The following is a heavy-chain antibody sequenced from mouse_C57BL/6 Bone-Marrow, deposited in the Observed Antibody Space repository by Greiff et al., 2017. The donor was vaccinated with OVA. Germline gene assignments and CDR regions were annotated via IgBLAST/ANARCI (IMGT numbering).Heavy chain of an antibody. Sequence: QVHVKQPGAELVKPGASVKVSCKASGYTFTSYWMHWVKQRPGQGLEWIGRIHPSDSDTNYNQKFKGKATLTVDKSSSTAYMQLSSLTSEDSAVYYCAIWGLLRENYFDYWGQGTTLTVSS. J-gene: IGHJ2*01. D-gene: IGHD2-3*01. CDR1: GYTFTSYW. CDR2: IHPSDSDT. V-gene: IGHV1-74*01. CDR3: AIWGLLRENYFDY.